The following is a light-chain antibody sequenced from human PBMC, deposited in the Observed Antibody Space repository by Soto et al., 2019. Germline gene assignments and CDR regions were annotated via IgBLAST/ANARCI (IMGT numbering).Light chain of an antibody. Sequence: QSVLTQPASVSGSPGQSITISCTGTSSDVGRYNYVSWYQQHPGKVPKLMIYDVSNRPSGVSDRFSGSKSGSTASLTISGLQAEDEGDYYCSSHTSSNSVVFGGGTKLTVL. CDR2: DVS. V-gene: IGLV2-14*01. J-gene: IGLJ2*01. CDR1: SSDVGRYNY. CDR3: SSHTSSNSVV.